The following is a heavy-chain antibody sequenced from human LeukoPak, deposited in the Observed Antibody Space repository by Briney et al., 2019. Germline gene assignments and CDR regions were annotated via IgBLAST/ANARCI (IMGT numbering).Heavy chain of an antibody. CDR2: ISAYNGNT. Sequence: ASVKVSCKASGYTFTSYGISWVRQAPGQGLEWMGWISAYNGNTNYAQKLQGRVTMTTDTSTSTAYMELRSLRSEDTAVYYCARDRGDSSPRDAFDIWGQGTMVTVSS. J-gene: IGHJ3*02. CDR1: GYTFTSYG. CDR3: ARDRGDSSPRDAFDI. D-gene: IGHD6-13*01. V-gene: IGHV1-18*01.